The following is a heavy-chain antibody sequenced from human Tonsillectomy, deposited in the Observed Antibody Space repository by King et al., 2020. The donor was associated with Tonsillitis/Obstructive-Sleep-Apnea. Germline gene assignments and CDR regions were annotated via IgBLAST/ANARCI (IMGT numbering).Heavy chain of an antibody. J-gene: IGHJ4*02. V-gene: IGHV3-23*04. CDR2: ISGNGGNT. Sequence: VQLVESGGGVVQPGGSLRLSCAASGFTFSSYAMSWVRQAPGKGLEWVSAISGNGGNTYYADSVKGRFTISRDNSKNTLYLQVNSLRAEDTAVYLCGEEAPAVAGTVYVEDWGQGTLVTVSS. CDR3: GEEAPAVAGTVYVED. D-gene: IGHD6-19*01. CDR1: GFTFSSYA.